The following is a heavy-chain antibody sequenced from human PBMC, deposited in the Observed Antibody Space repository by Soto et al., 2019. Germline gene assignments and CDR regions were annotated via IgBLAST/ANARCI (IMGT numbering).Heavy chain of an antibody. D-gene: IGHD5-18*01. J-gene: IGHJ4*02. Sequence: QVQLVESGGGVVQPGRSLRLSCAASGFTFSSYVMHWVRQAPGKGLEWVAVMWSDGSNKYYAKSVKGRFTISRDNSKSTLYLQMNSLRAEDTAVYYCARESADTFLNDYWGQGTLVTVSS. CDR2: MWSDGSNK. CDR1: GFTFSSYV. CDR3: ARESADTFLNDY. V-gene: IGHV3-33*01.